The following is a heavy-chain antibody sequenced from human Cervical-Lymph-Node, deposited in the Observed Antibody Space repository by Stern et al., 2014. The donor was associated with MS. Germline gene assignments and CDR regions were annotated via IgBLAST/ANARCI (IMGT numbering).Heavy chain of an antibody. CDR2: ISGYNANT. CDR3: ARAQSGSNYLRALDM. J-gene: IGHJ3*02. V-gene: IGHV1-18*01. D-gene: IGHD1-26*01. CDR1: GYNFNSYG. Sequence: QVQLVQSGVEVMQPGASVKVSCKTSGYNFNSYGLSWVRQAPGQGLEWMGWISGYNANTNYEQKFKGRVTMTTETSTRTTYMELRNLTSDDTAVYYCARAQSGSNYLRALDMWGQGTMVTVSS.